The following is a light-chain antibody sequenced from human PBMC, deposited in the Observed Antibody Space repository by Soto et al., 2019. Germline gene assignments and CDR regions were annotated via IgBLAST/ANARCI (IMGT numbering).Light chain of an antibody. V-gene: IGLV1-51*01. CDR1: SSNIGNNY. Sequence: VLTQPPSVSAAPGQKVTISCSGSSSNIGNNYVSWYQQLPGTAPKLLIYDNNKRPSGIPDRFSGSKSGTSATLGITGLQTGDEADYYCGTWDSSLSAVVFGTGTKVTVL. CDR2: DNN. CDR3: GTWDSSLSAVV. J-gene: IGLJ1*01.